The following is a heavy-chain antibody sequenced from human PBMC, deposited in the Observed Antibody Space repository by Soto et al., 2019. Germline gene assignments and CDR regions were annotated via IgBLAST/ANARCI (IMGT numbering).Heavy chain of an antibody. J-gene: IGHJ4*02. D-gene: IGHD6-6*01. CDR2: IYYTGST. Sequence: QVHLQESGPGQVKPSETLSLICTVSGGSVNSDNFYWSWIRQPPGRGLEWIGYIYYTGSTNYNPSLKSRVTISIATSMNQFSLKLSSVTAADTAVYYCAREFSNSPEAFDSWGQGSLVTVSS. CDR3: AREFSNSPEAFDS. V-gene: IGHV4-61*01. CDR1: GGSVNSDNFY.